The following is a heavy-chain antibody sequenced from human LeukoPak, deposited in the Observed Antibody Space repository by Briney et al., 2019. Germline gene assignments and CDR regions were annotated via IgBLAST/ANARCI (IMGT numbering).Heavy chain of an antibody. J-gene: IGHJ4*02. Sequence: SVKVSCKASGGTFSSYAISWVRQAPGQGLEWMGGIIPIFGTANYAQKFQGRVTITTDESTSTAYMELSSLRSEDTAVYYCARAIPAEEYFSSTSCYYFAYWAREPWSPSPQ. V-gene: IGHV1-69*05. CDR1: GGTFSSYA. CDR2: IIPIFGTA. CDR3: ARAIPAEEYFSSTSCYYFAY. D-gene: IGHD2-2*01.